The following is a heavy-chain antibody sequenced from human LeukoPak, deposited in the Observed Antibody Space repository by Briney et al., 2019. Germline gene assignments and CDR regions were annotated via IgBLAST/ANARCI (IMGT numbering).Heavy chain of an antibody. D-gene: IGHD3-22*01. J-gene: IGHJ4*02. CDR2: IYYSGNT. V-gene: IGHV4-59*01. Sequence: SETLSLTCTVSGGSISSYYWSWIRQPPGKGLEWIGYIYYSGNTNYNPSLKSRVTISVDASKNLFSLKLSSVTAADTAVYYCARVDYYDNSGYFLFDYWGQGTLVTVSS. CDR1: GGSISSYY. CDR3: ARVDYYDNSGYFLFDY.